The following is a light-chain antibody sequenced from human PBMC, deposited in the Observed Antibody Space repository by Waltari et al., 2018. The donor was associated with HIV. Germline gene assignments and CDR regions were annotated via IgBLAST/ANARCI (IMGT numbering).Light chain of an antibody. CDR3: SAWDSGLNGWV. CDR1: HKTIGDQG. J-gene: IGLJ3*02. V-gene: IGLV10-54*01. CDR2: RNN. Sequence: AALPPPPSMSTGLAQTATPPCSGHHKTIGDQGVAWVQHRQGHPPTLLSPRNNSRPSGIPGRFSALRSGDTGFLTISGLQSEDEGDFFCSAWDSGLNGWVFGGGTQLTLL.